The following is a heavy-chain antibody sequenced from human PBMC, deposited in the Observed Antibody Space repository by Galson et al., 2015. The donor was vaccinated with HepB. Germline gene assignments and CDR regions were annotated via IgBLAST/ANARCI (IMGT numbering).Heavy chain of an antibody. Sequence: SVKVSCKASGGTFSSYTISWVRQAPGQGLEWMGRIIPILGIANYAQKFQGRVTITADKSTSTAYMELSSLKSEDTAVYYCARGSKEKYYDILTGYYPWGQGTLVTVSP. CDR1: GGTFSSYT. CDR3: ARGSKEKYYDILTGYYP. D-gene: IGHD3-9*01. V-gene: IGHV1-69*02. CDR2: IIPILGIA. J-gene: IGHJ5*02.